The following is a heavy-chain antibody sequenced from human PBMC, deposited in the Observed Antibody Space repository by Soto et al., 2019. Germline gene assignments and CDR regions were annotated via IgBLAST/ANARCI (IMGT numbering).Heavy chain of an antibody. V-gene: IGHV3-30*18. D-gene: IGHD1-7*01. CDR3: AKDKWRELELRGAMDV. Sequence: PWGSLRLCCAASGFTVCTYVVHGARQAPGKGLEWVAVIPHDDGSYKYYTESVKGRFTISRDNSKNTVYLEMSSLRTEDTGVYYCAKDKWRELELRGAMDVRGQGTTVTLSS. CDR2: IPHDDGSYK. J-gene: IGHJ6*02. CDR1: GFTVCTYV.